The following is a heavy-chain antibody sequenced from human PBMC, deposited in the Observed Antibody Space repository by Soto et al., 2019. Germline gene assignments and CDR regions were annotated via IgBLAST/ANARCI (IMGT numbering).Heavy chain of an antibody. D-gene: IGHD3-22*01. Sequence: GSLRLSCAASGFTFSSYSMNWVRQAPGKGLEWVSYISSSSSTIYYADSVKGRFTISRDNAKNSLYLQMNSLRAEDTAVYYCARVSYYYDSSGYSGYFDYWGQGTLVTAPQ. CDR3: ARVSYYYDSSGYSGYFDY. CDR2: ISSSSSTI. V-gene: IGHV3-48*01. CDR1: GFTFSSYS. J-gene: IGHJ4*02.